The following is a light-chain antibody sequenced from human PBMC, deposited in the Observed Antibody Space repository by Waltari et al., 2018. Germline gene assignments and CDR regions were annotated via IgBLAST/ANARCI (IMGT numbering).Light chain of an antibody. J-gene: IGKJ1*01. CDR1: TSVLYNPNNKNY. V-gene: IGKV4-1*01. CDR2: WAS. CDR3: QQYYSFPPT. Sequence: DIVMTQSPEYLAVSLGERATINCKSSTSVLYNPNNKNYLAWYQQKPGQPPSLLIYWASTRESGVPDRFTGSGSGTDFTLTISSLQAEDVAVYYCQQYYSFPPTFGQGTKVEIK.